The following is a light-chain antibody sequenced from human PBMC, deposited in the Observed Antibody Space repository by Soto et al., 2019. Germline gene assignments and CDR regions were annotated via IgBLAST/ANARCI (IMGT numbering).Light chain of an antibody. V-gene: IGKV3-20*01. CDR2: GAS. J-gene: IGKJ1*01. CDR3: QQYGSSPWT. Sequence: EIVLTQSPGTLSLSPGERATLSCRASQSVSSSYLAWYQQKPGQAPRLLIYGASSKATGIPDRFSGSGSGTEFTLTISRLEPEDLAVYYCQQYGSSPWTFGHGTKVEIK. CDR1: QSVSSSY.